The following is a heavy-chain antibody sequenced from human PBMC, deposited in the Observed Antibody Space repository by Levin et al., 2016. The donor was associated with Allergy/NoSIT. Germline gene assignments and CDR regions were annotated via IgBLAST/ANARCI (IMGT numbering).Heavy chain of an antibody. CDR3: ARALTTTDGYYGMDV. CDR2: ISYDGSNK. J-gene: IGHJ6*02. V-gene: IGHV3-30-3*01. D-gene: IGHD4-17*01. Sequence: WIRQPPGKGLEWVAVISYDGSNKYYADSVKGRFTISRDNAKNSLYLQMNSLRAEDTAVYYCARALTTTDGYYGMDVWGQGTTVTVSS.